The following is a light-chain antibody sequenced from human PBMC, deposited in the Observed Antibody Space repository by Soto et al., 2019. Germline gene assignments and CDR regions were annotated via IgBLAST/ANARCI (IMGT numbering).Light chain of an antibody. CDR2: EVV. Sequence: QSALTQPPSASGSPGQSVTISCTGTSSDVGGYNYVSWYQQHPGKAPKLMIYEVVKRPSGVPDRFSGSKSGNTASLTVSGLQVEDEADYYCSSYGGSNNYVFGTGTKVTVL. CDR1: SSDVGGYNY. V-gene: IGLV2-8*01. CDR3: SSYGGSNNYV. J-gene: IGLJ1*01.